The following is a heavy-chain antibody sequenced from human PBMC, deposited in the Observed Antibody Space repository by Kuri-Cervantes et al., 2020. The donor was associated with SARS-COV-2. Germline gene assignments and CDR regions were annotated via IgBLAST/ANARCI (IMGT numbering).Heavy chain of an antibody. V-gene: IGHV3-64*02. CDR2: ISSNGGST. D-gene: IGHD3-9*01. CDR1: GFTFSSYA. CDR3: ASSYYDILTGPLDV. J-gene: IGHJ6*04. Sequence: GGSLRLSCAASGFTFSSYAMHWVRQAPGKGLEYVSAISSNGGSTYYADSVKGRFTISRDNSKNTLYPQMGSLRAEDMAVYYCASSYYDILTGPLDVWGKGTTVTVSS.